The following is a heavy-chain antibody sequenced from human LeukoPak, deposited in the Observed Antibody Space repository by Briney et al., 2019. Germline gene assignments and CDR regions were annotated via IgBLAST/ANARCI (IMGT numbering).Heavy chain of an antibody. J-gene: IGHJ4*02. CDR2: INQDGSEE. V-gene: IGHV3-7*01. D-gene: IGHD5-12*01. CDR3: VRDGGVSGYDLLDY. CDR1: GFTFSHYW. Sequence: GGSLRLSCAASGFTFSHYWMTWVRQAPGKGLEWVAQINQDGSEEYYMDSVKARFTISRDNAKNSVYLQMNSLRAEDTAVYYCVRDGGVSGYDLLDYWGQGTLVTVSS.